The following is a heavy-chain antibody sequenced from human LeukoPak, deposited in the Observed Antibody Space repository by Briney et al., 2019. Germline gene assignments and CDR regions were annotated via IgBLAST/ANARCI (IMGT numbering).Heavy chain of an antibody. D-gene: IGHD3-22*01. Sequence: SKTLSLTCTVSGGSISTYYWNWIRQPPGKGLEWIGNIYHSGSTYYNPSLKSRVTILVDRSKNQFSLKLSSVTAADTAVYYCASGARDYFDSSGSRSWFDPWGQGTLLTVSS. V-gene: IGHV4-59*12. CDR3: ASGARDYFDSSGSRSWFDP. J-gene: IGHJ5*02. CDR1: GGSISTYY. CDR2: IYHSGST.